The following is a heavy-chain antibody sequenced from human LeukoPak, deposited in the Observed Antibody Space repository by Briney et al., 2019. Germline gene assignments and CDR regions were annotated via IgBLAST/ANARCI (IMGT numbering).Heavy chain of an antibody. CDR1: GGSISSGGYY. CDR2: IYHSGST. D-gene: IGHD3-3*01. V-gene: IGHV4-30-2*01. CDR3: ARVSTIFGVVNLKFDY. J-gene: IGHJ4*01. Sequence: PSETLSLTCTVSGGSISSGGYYWSWIRQPPGKGLEWIGYIYHSGSTYYNPSLKSRVTISVDRSKNQFSLKLSSVTSADTAVDYCARVSTIFGVVNLKFDYW.